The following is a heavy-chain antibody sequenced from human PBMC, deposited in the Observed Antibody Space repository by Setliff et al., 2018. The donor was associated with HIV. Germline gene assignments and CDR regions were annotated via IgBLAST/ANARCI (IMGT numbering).Heavy chain of an antibody. J-gene: IGHJ3*02. V-gene: IGHV4-59*12. D-gene: IGHD2-15*01. CDR3: ARTVVVVAAPYAFDM. Sequence: PSETLSLTCTVSGGSISSYYWSWIRQPPGKGLEWIGYIYYSGSTNYNPSLKSRVTISVDTSKNQFSLKLTSVTAADTAVYYCARTVVVVAAPYAFDMWGQGTRVT. CDR2: IYYSGST. CDR1: GGSISSYY.